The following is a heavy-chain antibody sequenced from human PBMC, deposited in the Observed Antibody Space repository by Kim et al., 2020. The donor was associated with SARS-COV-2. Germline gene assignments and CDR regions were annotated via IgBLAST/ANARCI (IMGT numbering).Heavy chain of an antibody. D-gene: IGHD2-2*01. J-gene: IGHJ5*02. CDR1: GGSISSYY. CDR3: ARHNQLLEGGFDP. CDR2: IYYSGST. Sequence: SETLSLTCTVSGGSISSYYWSWIRQPPGKGLEWIGYIYYSGSTNYNPSLKSRVTISVDTSKNQFSLKLSSVTAADTAVYYCARHNQLLEGGFDPWGQGTLVTVSS. V-gene: IGHV4-59*08.